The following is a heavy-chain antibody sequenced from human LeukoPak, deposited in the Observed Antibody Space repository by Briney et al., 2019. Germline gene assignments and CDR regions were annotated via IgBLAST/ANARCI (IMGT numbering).Heavy chain of an antibody. J-gene: IGHJ6*02. V-gene: IGHV4-59*01. D-gene: IGHD6-13*01. CDR1: GGSISSYY. Sequence: SETLSLTCTVSGGSISSYYRSWIRQPLGKGLEWIGNISYSGSTNYNPSLRTRVTISVDTSKNQFSLKLNSVTAADTAVYYCARDGMTAAGMWEPYRLNVWGRGTTVTVSS. CDR2: ISYSGST. CDR3: ARDGMTAAGMWEPYRLNV.